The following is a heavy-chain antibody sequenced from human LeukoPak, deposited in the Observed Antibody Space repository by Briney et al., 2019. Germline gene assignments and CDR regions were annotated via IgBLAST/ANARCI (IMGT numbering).Heavy chain of an antibody. CDR3: ARDRAYCGGDCYSGHYYYYYYMDV. V-gene: IGHV4-61*02. CDR1: GGSTSSGDY. D-gene: IGHD2-21*02. CDR2: IHTSGST. J-gene: IGHJ6*03. Sequence: SQTLSLTCIVSGGSTSSGDYCSWIRQPAGKGLEWIGRIHTSGSTNYNPSLKSRVTMSVDTSQNQFSLKVSSVTAADTAVYFCARDRAYCGGDCYSGHYYYYYYMDVWGKGTTVTVSS.